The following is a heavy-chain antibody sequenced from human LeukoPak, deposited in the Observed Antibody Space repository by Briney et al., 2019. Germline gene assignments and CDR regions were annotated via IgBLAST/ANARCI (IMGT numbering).Heavy chain of an antibody. J-gene: IGHJ4*02. CDR2: ISYSGNT. D-gene: IGHD3-22*01. V-gene: IGHV4-59*01. CDR3: ARLSSGFYFDY. Sequence: PSEALSLTCTVSGGSINTYYWSWIRQPPGKGLDWIGYISYSGNTNYNSSLKSRITMSVDTSRNQFSLRLSSVTAADTAVYYCARLSSGFYFDYWGQGTLATVSS. CDR1: GGSINTYY.